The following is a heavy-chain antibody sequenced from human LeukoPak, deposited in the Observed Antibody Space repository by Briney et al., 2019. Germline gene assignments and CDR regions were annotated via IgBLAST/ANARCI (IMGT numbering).Heavy chain of an antibody. Sequence: TASETLSLTCTVSGGSISSGSFYWSWLRQPAGKGLEWIGRIYTSGSTNYNPSLKRRATISVDTSNNQFLLKLSAVTAADTAEYCCTRLCEAAMVNNYYYFMDVWGKGTTVTVSS. D-gene: IGHD5-18*01. V-gene: IGHV4-61*02. J-gene: IGHJ6*03. CDR1: GGSISSGSFY. CDR3: TRLCEAAMVNNYYYFMDV. CDR2: IYTSGST.